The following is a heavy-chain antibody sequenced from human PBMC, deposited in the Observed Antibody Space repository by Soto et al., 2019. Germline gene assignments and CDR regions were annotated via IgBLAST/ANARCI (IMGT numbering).Heavy chain of an antibody. Sequence: QVQLVQSGAAVKKPGSSVKVSCKASGGTFSTSSINWLRQAPGQRPEWMGNILPIFGTADYAQKFRDRVTITADKSTNTAYMALRSLFSEDAAVYYCARGHEFGGNCAAFDIWGQGTVVTVSS. CDR1: GGTFSTSS. CDR2: ILPIFGTA. CDR3: ARGHEFGGNCAAFDI. J-gene: IGHJ3*02. V-gene: IGHV1-69*14. D-gene: IGHD2-15*01.